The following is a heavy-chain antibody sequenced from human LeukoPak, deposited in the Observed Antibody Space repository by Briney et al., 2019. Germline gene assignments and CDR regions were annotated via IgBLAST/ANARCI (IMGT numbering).Heavy chain of an antibody. J-gene: IGHJ5*02. Sequence: GASVKVSCKASGYTFTSYGISWVRQAPGQGLEWMGWISAYNGNTNYAQKLQGRVTMTTDTSTSTAYMELRSLRSDGTAVYYCARGYCTSCYLGWFDPWGQGTLVTVSS. CDR2: ISAYNGNT. CDR3: ARGYCTSCYLGWFDP. V-gene: IGHV1-18*01. D-gene: IGHD2-2*01. CDR1: GYTFTSYG.